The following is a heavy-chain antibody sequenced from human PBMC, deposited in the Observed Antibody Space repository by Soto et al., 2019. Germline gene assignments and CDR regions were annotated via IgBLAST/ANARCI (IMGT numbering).Heavy chain of an antibody. Sequence: QSTLKESGPTLVKPTETLTLTCTFSGFSLTTSGVGVGGIRQPPGKALEWLAIIFWDEDKRYSPSLKSRLTVTKDISRNQVVLTMTDVDPVDTATYYCAHWGALRRDAFDIWGQGTMVTVSS. CDR3: AHWGALRRDAFDI. J-gene: IGHJ3*02. CDR1: GFSLTTSGVG. D-gene: IGHD1-26*01. V-gene: IGHV2-5*02. CDR2: IFWDEDK.